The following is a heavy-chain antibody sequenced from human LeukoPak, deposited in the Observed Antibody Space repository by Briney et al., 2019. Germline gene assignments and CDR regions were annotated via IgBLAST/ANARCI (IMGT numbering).Heavy chain of an antibody. J-gene: IGHJ3*02. D-gene: IGHD3-22*01. Sequence: GGSLRLSCVVSGFRFSSIWMSWVRQAPGKGLEWVSVIYDDGRTFFADSVKGRFTISRDNSKNTLYLQMTSLRAEDTAVYYCAIRDAAYYYDSSGYYWPFDIWGQGTMVTVSS. CDR1: GFRFSSIW. V-gene: IGHV3-53*01. CDR3: AIRDAAYYYDSSGYYWPFDI. CDR2: IYDDGRT.